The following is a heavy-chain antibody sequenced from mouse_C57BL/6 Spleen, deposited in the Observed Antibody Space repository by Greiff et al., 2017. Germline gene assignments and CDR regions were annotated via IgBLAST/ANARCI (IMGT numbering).Heavy chain of an antibody. CDR3: ARDRN. J-gene: IGHJ3*01. CDR1: GYSITSGYY. V-gene: IGHV3-6*01. CDR2: ISYDGSN. Sequence: EVHLVESGPGLVKPSQSLSLTCSVTGYSITSGYYWNWIRQFPGNKLEWMGYISYDGSNNYNPSLKNRISITRDTSKNQFVLKLNSVTTEDTATYYCARDRNWGQGTLVTVSA.